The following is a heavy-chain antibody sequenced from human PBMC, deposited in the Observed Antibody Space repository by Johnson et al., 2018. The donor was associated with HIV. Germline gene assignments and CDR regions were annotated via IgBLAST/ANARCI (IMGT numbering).Heavy chain of an antibody. D-gene: IGHD3-9*01. CDR2: ISYDGSNQ. J-gene: IGHJ3*02. Sequence: VQLVESGGGVVQPGRYLRLSCEASGFTLSSSAFHWVRQAPGKGLEWVAVISYDGSNQYYADSVKGRFTISRDISKNTLYLQMSSLRTEDTAVYFCARDSDVLPGYTGPEDAFDIWGQGTLVTVSS. CDR1: GFTLSSSA. V-gene: IGHV3-30*04. CDR3: ARDSDVLPGYTGPEDAFDI.